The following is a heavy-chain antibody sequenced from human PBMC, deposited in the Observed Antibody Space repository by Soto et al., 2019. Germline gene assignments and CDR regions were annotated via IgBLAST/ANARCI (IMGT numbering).Heavy chain of an antibody. V-gene: IGHV6-1*01. CDR3: AKGDNLGPKTGYAFDP. CDR1: GDSVSSNTAS. Sequence: PSQTLSLTCAISGDSVSSNTASWNWIRQSPSRGLEWLGRTYFRSKWYNDYAVSVKSRIIINPDTSNNQFSLQLNSVTPEDTAVYFXAKGDNLGPKTGYAFDPWGPGTLVTVSS. J-gene: IGHJ5*02. D-gene: IGHD5-12*01. CDR2: TYFRSKWYN.